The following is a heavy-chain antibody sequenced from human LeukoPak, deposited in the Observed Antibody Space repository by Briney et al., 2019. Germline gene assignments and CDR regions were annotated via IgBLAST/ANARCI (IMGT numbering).Heavy chain of an antibody. J-gene: IGHJ6*03. Sequence: SETLSLTCTVSGGSISSYYWSWIRQPPGKGLEWIGNIYYSGSTNYNPSLKSRVTISVDTSKNQFSLKLSSVTAADTAVYYCARDLSYYYYYYMDVWGKGTTVTVSS. CDR3: ARDLSYYYYYYMDV. CDR1: GGSISSYY. CDR2: IYYSGST. V-gene: IGHV4-59*12.